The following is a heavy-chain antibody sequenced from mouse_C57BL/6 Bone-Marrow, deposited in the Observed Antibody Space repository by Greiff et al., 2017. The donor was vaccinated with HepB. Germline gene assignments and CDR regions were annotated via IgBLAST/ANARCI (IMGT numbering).Heavy chain of an antibody. V-gene: IGHV5-12*01. CDR2: ISNGGGST. J-gene: IGHJ2*01. D-gene: IGHD1-1*01. CDR3: ARAYYYGVDY. CDR1: GFTFSDYY. Sequence: EVNVVESGGGLVQPGGSLKLSCAASGFTFSDYYMYWVRQTPEKRLEWVAYISNGGGSTYYPDTVKGRFTISRDNAKNTLYLQMSRLKSEDTAMYYCARAYYYGVDYWGQGTTLTVSS.